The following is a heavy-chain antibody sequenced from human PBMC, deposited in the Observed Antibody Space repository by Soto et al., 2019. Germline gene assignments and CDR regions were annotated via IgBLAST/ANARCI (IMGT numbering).Heavy chain of an antibody. CDR1: GYTFTSYA. J-gene: IGHJ5*02. D-gene: IGHD2-2*02. CDR2: INAGNGNT. Sequence: ASVKVSCKASGYTFTSYAMHWVRQAPGQRLEWMGWINAGNGNTKYSQKFQGRVTITRDTSASTAYMELSSLRSEDTAVYYCARDAFGYCSSTSCYMVYCFDPWGQGTLVTVSS. CDR3: ARDAFGYCSSTSCYMVYCFDP. V-gene: IGHV1-3*01.